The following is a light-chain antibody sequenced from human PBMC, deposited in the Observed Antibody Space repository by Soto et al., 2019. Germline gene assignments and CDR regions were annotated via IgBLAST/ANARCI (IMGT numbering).Light chain of an antibody. J-gene: IGKJ1*01. CDR2: KAS. CDR1: QSINTW. Sequence: DIQMTQSPSTLSASVGDRVTITCRASQSINTWLAWYQQKPGKAPKILIYKASSLESGVPARFSGSGSGTEFTLTISSLQPDDLANYYCQQYNSYSWTFGQGTKVEIK. V-gene: IGKV1-5*03. CDR3: QQYNSYSWT.